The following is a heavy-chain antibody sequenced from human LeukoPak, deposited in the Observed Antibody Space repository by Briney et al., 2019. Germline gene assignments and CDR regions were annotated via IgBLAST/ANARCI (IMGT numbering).Heavy chain of an antibody. Sequence: GGSLRLSCAASGFTFSSYSMNWVRQAPGKGLEWVSSISSSSSYIYYADSVKGRFTISRDNAKNSLYLQMNSLRAEDTAVYYCARVSCSGGSCYSGYWGQGTLVTVSS. CDR3: ARVSCSGGSCYSGY. V-gene: IGHV3-21*04. CDR2: ISSSSSYI. D-gene: IGHD2-15*01. J-gene: IGHJ4*02. CDR1: GFTFSSYS.